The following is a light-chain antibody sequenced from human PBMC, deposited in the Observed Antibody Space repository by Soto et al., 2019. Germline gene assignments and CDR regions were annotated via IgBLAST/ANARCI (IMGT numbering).Light chain of an antibody. Sequence: DIQMTQSPSTLSASVGDRVSITCRASQSISNCLAWYREKPGKVPKLRVYDACSLESGVPSRFSGSGSGTEFTLTISGLQPEDTATYYCQQYDNLPLTFGPGTKVDIK. CDR2: DAC. V-gene: IGKV1-5*01. CDR3: QQYDNLPLT. CDR1: QSISNC. J-gene: IGKJ3*01.